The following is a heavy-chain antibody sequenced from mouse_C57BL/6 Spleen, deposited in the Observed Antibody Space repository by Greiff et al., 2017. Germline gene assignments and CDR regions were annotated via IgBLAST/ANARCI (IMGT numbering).Heavy chain of an antibody. CDR3: ARNGGSGYVEDYYAMDY. CDR1: GFSLTSYA. Sequence: VQLQQSGPGLVAPSQSLSITCTVSGFSLTSYAISWVRQPPGKGLEWLGVIWTGGGTNYNSALKSRLSISKDNSKSQVFLKMNSLQTDDTARYYCARNGGSGYVEDYYAMDYWGQGTSVTVSS. J-gene: IGHJ4*01. D-gene: IGHD3-2*02. V-gene: IGHV2-9-1*01. CDR2: IWTGGGT.